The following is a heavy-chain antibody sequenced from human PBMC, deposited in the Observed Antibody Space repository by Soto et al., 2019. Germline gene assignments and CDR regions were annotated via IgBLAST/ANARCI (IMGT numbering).Heavy chain of an antibody. D-gene: IGHD3-9*01. CDR1: NCSIASCY. CDR3: VRDYLLTGFDT. Sequence: SETLSLTCTVYNCSIASCYWTWVRQPPGKGLEWIGYVYYSGSTNYNPSLKSRVGMSIDTSKNQFSLELKSVTAADTATYFCVRDYLLTGFDTWGQGTLVTVS. CDR2: VYYSGST. J-gene: IGHJ5*02. V-gene: IGHV4-59*01.